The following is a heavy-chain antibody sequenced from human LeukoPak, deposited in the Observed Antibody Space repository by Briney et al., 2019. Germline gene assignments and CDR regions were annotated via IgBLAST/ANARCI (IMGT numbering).Heavy chain of an antibody. Sequence: PGESLRLSCAASGFTFSSYAMSWVRQAPGKGLEWVSAIRGSGGSTYYADSVKGRFTISRDNSKNTLYLQMNSLRAEDTAVYYCAKDRATYYSGGFDYWGQGTLVTVSS. V-gene: IGHV3-23*01. CDR2: IRGSGGST. D-gene: IGHD3-10*01. CDR1: GFTFSSYA. CDR3: AKDRATYYSGGFDY. J-gene: IGHJ4*02.